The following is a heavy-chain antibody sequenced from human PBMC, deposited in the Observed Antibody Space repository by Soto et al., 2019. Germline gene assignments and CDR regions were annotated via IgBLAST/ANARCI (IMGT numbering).Heavy chain of an antibody. Sequence: GASVKVSCKASGYTFTSYGISWVRQAPGQGLEWMGWISAYNGNTNYAQKLQGRVTMTTDTSTSTAYMELRSLRSDDTAVYYCARDGYSYGYPTDYYYYGMDVWGQGTTVTVSS. J-gene: IGHJ6*02. CDR2: ISAYNGNT. D-gene: IGHD5-18*01. V-gene: IGHV1-18*01. CDR3: ARDGYSYGYPTDYYYYGMDV. CDR1: GYTFTSYG.